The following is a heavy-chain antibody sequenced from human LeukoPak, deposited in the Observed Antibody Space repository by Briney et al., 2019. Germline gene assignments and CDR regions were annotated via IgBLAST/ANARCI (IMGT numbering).Heavy chain of an antibody. V-gene: IGHV4-59*08. D-gene: IGHD5-24*01. CDR2: IHDSGST. J-gene: IGHJ4*02. CDR1: GGSISNYY. Sequence: SETLSLTCTVSGGSISNYYWSWIRQSPEKGLEWIGYIHDSGSTNYNPSLKSRVTISVDTSKNQFSLKLSSVTAADTAVYYCARLDAAAGRYLQFFYWGQGTVVPVSS. CDR3: ARLDAAAGRYLQFFY.